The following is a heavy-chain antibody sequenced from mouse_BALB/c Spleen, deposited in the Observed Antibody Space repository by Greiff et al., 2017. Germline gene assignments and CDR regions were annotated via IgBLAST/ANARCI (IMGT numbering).Heavy chain of an antibody. Sequence: EVQLVESGGGLVKPGGSLKLSCAASGFTFSSYAMSWVRQTPEKRLEWVASISSGGSTYYPDSVKGRFTISRDNARNILYLQMSSLRSEDTAMYYCAPFYYRYDRGYAMDYWGQGTSVTVSS. CDR2: ISSGGST. J-gene: IGHJ4*01. V-gene: IGHV5-6-5*01. CDR3: APFYYRYDRGYAMDY. D-gene: IGHD2-14*01. CDR1: GFTFSSYA.